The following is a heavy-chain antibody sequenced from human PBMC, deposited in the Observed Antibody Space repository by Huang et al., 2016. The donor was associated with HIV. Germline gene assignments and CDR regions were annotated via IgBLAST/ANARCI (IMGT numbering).Heavy chain of an antibody. CDR3: ASTASYSGSYRGAFDI. Sequence: EVQLVQSGAEVKKPGESLKISCKGSGYSFSTYWIGWVRQMPGKGLEWLVMLFPGDSCTRYTLSFQGQVTISAAKSISTAYLQWSSLKASDTAMYYCASTASYSGSYRGAFDIWGQGTMVTVSS. J-gene: IGHJ3*02. CDR1: GYSFSTYW. D-gene: IGHD1-26*01. V-gene: IGHV5-51*03. CDR2: LFPGDSCT.